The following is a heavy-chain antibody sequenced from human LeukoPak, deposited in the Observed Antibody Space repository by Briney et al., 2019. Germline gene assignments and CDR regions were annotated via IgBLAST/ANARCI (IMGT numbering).Heavy chain of an antibody. D-gene: IGHD6-6*01. V-gene: IGHV1-69*13. CDR3: AGYVHHYSSSYNWFDP. CDR1: GGTFSSYA. J-gene: IGHJ5*02. CDR2: IIPIFGTA. Sequence: ASVKVSCKASGGTFSSYAISWVRQAPGQGLEWMGGIIPIFGTANYAQKFQGRVTITADESTSTAYMGLSSLRSEDTAVYYCAGYVHHYSSSYNWFDPWGQGTLVTVSS.